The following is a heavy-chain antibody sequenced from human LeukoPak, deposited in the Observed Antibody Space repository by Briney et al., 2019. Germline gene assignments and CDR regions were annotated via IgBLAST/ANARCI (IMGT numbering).Heavy chain of an antibody. CDR1: GGSISSFY. V-gene: IGHV4-59*01. CDR2: IYYSGST. CDR3: ARLRADYFDY. Sequence: SETLSLTCTVSGGSISSFYCSWIRQPPGKGLEWIGYIYYSGSTNYNPSLKSRVTISVDTSKNQFSLKLSSVTAADTAVYYCARLRADYFDYWGQGTLVTVSS. J-gene: IGHJ4*02. D-gene: IGHD5-24*01.